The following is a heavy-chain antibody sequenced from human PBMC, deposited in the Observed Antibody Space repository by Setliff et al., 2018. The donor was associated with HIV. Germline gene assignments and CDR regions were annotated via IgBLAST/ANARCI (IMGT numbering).Heavy chain of an antibody. J-gene: IGHJ3*02. CDR3: ARGQPQGGGTYWSAFDI. V-gene: IGHV4-61*01. CDR2: IYYTGTT. CDR1: GGSISSGSYY. Sequence: SETLSLTCTVSGGSISSGSYYWSWIRQHPGKGLEWIGYIYYTGTTNYNPSFKSRVTISLDTSKTQFSLKLSSVTAADTAVYYCARGQPQGGGTYWSAFDIWGQGTMVTVSS. D-gene: IGHD1-26*01.